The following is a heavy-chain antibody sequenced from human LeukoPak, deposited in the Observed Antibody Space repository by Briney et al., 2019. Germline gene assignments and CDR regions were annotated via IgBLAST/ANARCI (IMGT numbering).Heavy chain of an antibody. CDR2: ISYDGSNK. J-gene: IGHJ4*02. CDR3: ARGPFLGV. Sequence: GGPLRLSCAASGFTFSSYAMHWVRQAPGKGLEWVAVISYDGSNKYYADSVKGRFIISRDNSKNTLYLQMNSLRAEDTAVYYCARGPFLGVWGQGTLVTVSS. CDR1: GFTFSSYA. D-gene: IGHD3-10*01. V-gene: IGHV3-30-3*01.